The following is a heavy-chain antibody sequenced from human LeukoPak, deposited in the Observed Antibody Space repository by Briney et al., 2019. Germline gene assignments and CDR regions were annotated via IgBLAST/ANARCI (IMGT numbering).Heavy chain of an antibody. D-gene: IGHD6-13*01. CDR1: GFTFSAYG. CDR2: ISNSGGTT. J-gene: IGHJ6*02. CDR3: AKVLGSTWRSSMDV. Sequence: GGSLRLSCAASGFTFSAYGMTWVRQAPGKGLEWVSVISNSGGTTYFADSVKGRFTISRDNSKNTVYLQMNSLSAEDTAVYYCAKVLGSTWRSSMDVWGQGTTVTVSS. V-gene: IGHV3-23*01.